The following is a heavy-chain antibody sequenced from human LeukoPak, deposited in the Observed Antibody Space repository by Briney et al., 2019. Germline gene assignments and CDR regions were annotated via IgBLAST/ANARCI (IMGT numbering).Heavy chain of an antibody. CDR3: ARGHTYYYDSSGPGY. CDR2: INHSGST. CDR1: GGSFSGYY. D-gene: IGHD3-22*01. V-gene: IGHV4-34*01. J-gene: IGHJ4*02. Sequence: PSETLSLTCAVYGGSFSGYYWSWIRQPPGKGLEWIGEINHSGSTNYNPSLKSRVTISVDTSKNQFSLKLSSVTAADTAVYYCARGHTYYYDSSGPGYWGQGTLVTVSS.